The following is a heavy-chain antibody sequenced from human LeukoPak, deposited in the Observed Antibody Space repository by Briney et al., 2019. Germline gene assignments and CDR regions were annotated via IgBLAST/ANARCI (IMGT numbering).Heavy chain of an antibody. V-gene: IGHV4-39*07. Sequence: SETLSLTCTVSGGSISSSSYCWGWIRQPPGKGLEWIGSIYYSGSTYYNPSLKSRVTISVDTSKNQFSLKLSSVTAADTAVYYCAREGAYCSGGSCYGNLDYWGQGTLVTVSS. D-gene: IGHD2-15*01. CDR1: GGSISSSSYC. CDR3: AREGAYCSGGSCYGNLDY. J-gene: IGHJ4*02. CDR2: IYYSGST.